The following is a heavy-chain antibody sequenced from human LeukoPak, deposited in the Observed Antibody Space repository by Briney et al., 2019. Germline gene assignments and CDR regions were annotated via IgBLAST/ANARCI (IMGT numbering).Heavy chain of an antibody. Sequence: PSETLSLTCTVSGGSISSSSYYWGWIRQPPGKGLEWIGSIYYSGSTYYNPSLKSRVTISVDTSKNQFSLKLSSVTAADTAVYYCARSGTAMADRSFDYWGQGTLVTVSS. CDR3: ARSGTAMADRSFDY. D-gene: IGHD5-18*01. CDR2: IYYSGST. CDR1: GGSISSSSYY. V-gene: IGHV4-39*01. J-gene: IGHJ4*02.